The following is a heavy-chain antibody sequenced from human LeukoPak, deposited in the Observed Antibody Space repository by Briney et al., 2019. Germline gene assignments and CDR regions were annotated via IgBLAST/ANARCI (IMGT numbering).Heavy chain of an antibody. CDR1: GFTFTNYP. CDR3: AKGYSSGWYYFDY. J-gene: IGHJ4*02. V-gene: IGHV3-23*01. CDR2: ISGRGDST. Sequence: GGSLRLSCAVSGFTFTNYPMSWVRQAPGKGLEWVSVISGRGDSTYYADSVKGRFTISRDNSKNTLYLQMNSLRAEDTAVYYCAKGYSSGWYYFDYWGQGTLVTVSS. D-gene: IGHD6-19*01.